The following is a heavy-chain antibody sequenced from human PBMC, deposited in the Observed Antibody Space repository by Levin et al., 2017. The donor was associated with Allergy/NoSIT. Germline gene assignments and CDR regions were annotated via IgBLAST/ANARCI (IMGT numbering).Heavy chain of an antibody. CDR3: AREGWIVGALNAFDI. D-gene: IGHD1-26*01. Sequence: GGSLRLSCAASGFTFSSYSMNWVRQAPGKGLEWVSSISSSSSYIYYADSVKGRFTISRDNAKNSLYLQMNSLRAEDTAVYYCAREGWIVGALNAFDIWGQGTMVTVSS. J-gene: IGHJ3*02. V-gene: IGHV3-21*01. CDR2: ISSSSSYI. CDR1: GFTFSSYS.